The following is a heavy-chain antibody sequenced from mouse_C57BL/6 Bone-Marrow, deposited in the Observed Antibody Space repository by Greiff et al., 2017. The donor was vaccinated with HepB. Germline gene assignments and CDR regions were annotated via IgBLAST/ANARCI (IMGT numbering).Heavy chain of an antibody. J-gene: IGHJ4*01. Sequence: EVQVVESGGGLVQPKGSLKLSCAASGFSFNTYAMNWVRQAPGKGLEWVARIRSKSNNYATYYADSVKDRFTISRDDSESMLYLQMNNLKTEDTAMYYCVRPTPDAMDYWGQGTSVTVSS. CDR3: VRPTPDAMDY. CDR2: IRSKSNNYAT. CDR1: GFSFNTYA. V-gene: IGHV10-1*01.